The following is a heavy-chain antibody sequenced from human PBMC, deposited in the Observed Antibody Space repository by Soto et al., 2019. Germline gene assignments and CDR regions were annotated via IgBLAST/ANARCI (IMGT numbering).Heavy chain of an antibody. CDR2: THHSGST. CDR3: ARTTAAIHLNY. V-gene: IGHV4-34*01. D-gene: IGHD2-21*02. Sequence: QAQLQQWGTGLLKPSETLSLTCAVYGGSLSGNYWGWIRQPPGKGLEWIGETHHSGSTAYNPSLKSRVTISFDTSRIQFSLKLNSVTAADTAVYYCARTTAAIHLNYWSQGTLVTVSS. J-gene: IGHJ4*02. CDR1: GGSLSGNY.